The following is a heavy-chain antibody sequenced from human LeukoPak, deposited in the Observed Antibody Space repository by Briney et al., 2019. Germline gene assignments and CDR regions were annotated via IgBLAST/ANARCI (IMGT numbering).Heavy chain of an antibody. V-gene: IGHV4-34*01. D-gene: IGHD5-18*01. CDR3: ARGGRYSYGFDP. Sequence: SETLSLTCAVYGGSFSGYYWSWIRQPPGKGLEWIGEINHSGSTNYNPPLKSRVTISVDTSKNQFSLKLSSVTAADTAVYYCARGGRYSYGFDPWGQGILVTVSS. J-gene: IGHJ5*02. CDR1: GGSFSGYY. CDR2: INHSGST.